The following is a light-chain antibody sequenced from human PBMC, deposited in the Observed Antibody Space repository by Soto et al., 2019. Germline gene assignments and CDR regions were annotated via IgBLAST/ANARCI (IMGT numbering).Light chain of an antibody. CDR3: EQHNSYPPF. CDR1: QGISSY. Sequence: DIQLTQSPSFLSASVGDRVTITCRASQGISSYLAWYQQKPGKAPKLLIYAASTLQSGVPSRFSGSGSGTEFTLTISSLETEGFATEYWEQHNSYPPFIGPGTKVD. V-gene: IGKV1-9*01. J-gene: IGKJ3*01. CDR2: AAS.